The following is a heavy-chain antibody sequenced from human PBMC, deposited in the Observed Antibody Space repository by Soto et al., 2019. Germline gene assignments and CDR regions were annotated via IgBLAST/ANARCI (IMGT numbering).Heavy chain of an antibody. CDR1: GYTXSGSA. D-gene: IGHD2-2*01. CDR3: TSRYCSNASCQT. V-gene: IGHV3-73*01. CDR2: IRGKANSYET. J-gene: IGHJ5*02. Sequence: GGSLRLSCVASGYTXSGSAFHWVRQASGKGLEWVGRIRGKANSYETAYAESVKGRFTISRDDSKNTAFLQMNSLKTEDTAVYYCTSRYCSNASCQTWGQGTRVTVSS.